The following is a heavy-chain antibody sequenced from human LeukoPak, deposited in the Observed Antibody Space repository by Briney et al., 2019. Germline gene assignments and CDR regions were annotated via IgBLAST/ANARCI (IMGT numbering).Heavy chain of an antibody. V-gene: IGHV3-7*01. D-gene: IGHD3/OR15-3a*01. CDR1: GFIFSNYY. CDR3: ARAGAYWGSRCYYDF. CDR2: INQDGSER. Sequence: GGSLRLSCAASGFIFSNYYMTWVRQAPGKGLEWVANINQDGSERNYVDSVKGRFTISRDNAKNSLFLQMNSLRAEDTAVYYCARAGAYWGSRCYYDFWGQGTLVTVSP. J-gene: IGHJ4*02.